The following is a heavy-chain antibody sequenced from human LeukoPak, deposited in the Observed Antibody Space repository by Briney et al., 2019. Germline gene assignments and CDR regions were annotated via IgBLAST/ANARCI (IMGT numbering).Heavy chain of an antibody. Sequence: ASVKVSCKVSGYTFTANYIHWVRQAPGQGLEWMGWINPNSGGTNYAQRFQGKVTLTRDTSISTVYMEVSRLRYDDTAVYYCGRAPGIATIEYWGQGTLVTVSS. CDR2: INPNSGGT. CDR1: GYTFTANY. V-gene: IGHV1-2*02. D-gene: IGHD6-13*01. CDR3: GRAPGIATIEY. J-gene: IGHJ4*02.